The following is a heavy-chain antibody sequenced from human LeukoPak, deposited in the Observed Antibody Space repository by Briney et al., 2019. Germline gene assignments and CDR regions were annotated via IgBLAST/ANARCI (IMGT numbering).Heavy chain of an antibody. Sequence: PGGSLRLSCAASGFTFSDYYMSWIRQAPGKGLEWVSYISSSGSTIYYADSVKGRFTISRDNAKNSLYLQMNSLRAEDTAVYYCARIPNDFWSGYYTVDGGVEEYYFDYWGQGTLVTVSS. V-gene: IGHV3-11*01. CDR3: ARIPNDFWSGYYTVDGGVEEYYFDY. CDR1: GFTFSDYY. CDR2: ISSSGSTI. J-gene: IGHJ4*02. D-gene: IGHD3-3*01.